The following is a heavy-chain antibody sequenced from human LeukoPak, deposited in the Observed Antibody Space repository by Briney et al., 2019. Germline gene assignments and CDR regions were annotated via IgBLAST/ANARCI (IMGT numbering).Heavy chain of an antibody. J-gene: IGHJ4*02. CDR3: ARAPGGYDFYRAAEFDY. D-gene: IGHD5-12*01. CDR2: INWNGGST. CDR1: GFTFDDYG. Sequence: GGSLRLSCAASGFTFDDYGMSWARQAPGKGLEWVSGINWNGGSTGYAGSVKGRFTISRDNAKNSLYLQMNSLRAEDTALYYCARAPGGYDFYRAAEFDYWGQGTLVTVSS. V-gene: IGHV3-20*04.